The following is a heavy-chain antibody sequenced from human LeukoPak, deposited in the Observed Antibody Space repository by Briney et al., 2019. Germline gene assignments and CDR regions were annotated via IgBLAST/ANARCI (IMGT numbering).Heavy chain of an antibody. Sequence: ASVKVSCQASGYTFTSYDINWVRQATGQGLEWMGWMNPNSGNTGYEQKFQGRVTVTRNTSISTAYMELGSLRSEDTAVYYCARSPSWSGYYTTYYFDYWGQGTLVTVSS. CDR1: GYTFTSYD. CDR2: MNPNSGNT. CDR3: ARSPSWSGYYTTYYFDY. D-gene: IGHD3-3*01. J-gene: IGHJ4*02. V-gene: IGHV1-8*01.